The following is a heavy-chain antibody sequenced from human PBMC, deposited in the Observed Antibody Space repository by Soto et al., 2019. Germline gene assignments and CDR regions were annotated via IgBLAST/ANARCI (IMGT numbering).Heavy chain of an antibody. CDR1: GYTFTSYG. Sequence: GASVKVSCKASGYTFTSYGISWVRQAPGQGLEWMGWISAYNGNTNYAQKLQGRVTMTTDTSTSTAYMELRSLRSDDTAVYYCARASSGSGWTYFDYWGQGTLVTVSS. J-gene: IGHJ4*02. CDR3: ARASSGSGWTYFDY. D-gene: IGHD6-19*01. CDR2: ISAYNGNT. V-gene: IGHV1-18*01.